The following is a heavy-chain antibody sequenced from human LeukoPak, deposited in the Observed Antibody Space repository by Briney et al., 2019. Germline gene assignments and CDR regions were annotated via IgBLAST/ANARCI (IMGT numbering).Heavy chain of an antibody. J-gene: IGHJ6*04. D-gene: IGHD3-3*01. CDR2: IYHTGST. CDR1: GGTFSGYY. Sequence: SETPSLTCAVYGGTFSGYYWSWIRQSPAKGLEWIGQIYHTGSTNYNPSLESRVTISPDTPNNQFSLKLTSVTAADTAVYYCARDDFGVALGGVWGKGTTVTVSS. V-gene: IGHV4-34*01. CDR3: ARDDFGVALGGV.